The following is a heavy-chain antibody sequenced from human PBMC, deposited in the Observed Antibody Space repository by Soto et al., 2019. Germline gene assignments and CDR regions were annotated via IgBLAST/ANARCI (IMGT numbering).Heavy chain of an antibody. V-gene: IGHV1-69*04. CDR3: ARDLPENLGYCSSTSCYEGYYYYYMDV. D-gene: IGHD2-2*01. CDR1: GGTFSSYT. J-gene: IGHJ6*03. CDR2: IIPILGIA. Sequence: ASVKVSCKASGGTFSSYTISWVRQAPGQGLEWMGRIIPILGIANYAQKFQGRVTITADKSTSTAYMELSSLRSEDTAVYYCARDLPENLGYCSSTSCYEGYYYYYMDVWGKGTTVTVSS.